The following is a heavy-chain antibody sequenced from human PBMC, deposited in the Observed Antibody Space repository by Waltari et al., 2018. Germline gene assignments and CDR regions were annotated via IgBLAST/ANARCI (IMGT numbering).Heavy chain of an antibody. CDR3: ARAVKGYGDYSHWFDP. CDR1: GGSFSCYY. CDR2: LNHSGST. Sequence: QVQLQQWGAGLLKPSETLSLTCAVYGGSFSCYYWTWFRQPPGKGLEWIGELNHSGSTNYNPSLKSRVTISVDTSKNQFSLKLSSVTAADTAVYYCARAVKGYGDYSHWFDPWGQGTLVTVSS. D-gene: IGHD4-17*01. J-gene: IGHJ5*02. V-gene: IGHV4-34*01.